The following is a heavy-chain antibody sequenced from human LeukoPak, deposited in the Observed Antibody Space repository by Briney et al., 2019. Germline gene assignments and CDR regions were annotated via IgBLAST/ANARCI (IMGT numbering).Heavy chain of an antibody. V-gene: IGHV4-39*07. CDR3: AGDDGGAIDY. CDR2: IYFSGST. D-gene: IGHD3-16*01. J-gene: IGHJ4*02. CDR1: GGSISSSSFF. Sequence: SETLSLTCTVSGGSISSSSFFWGWIRQPPGKGLEWIGSIYFSGSTDYNPSLKSRVTLSVDTSKNQFSLKLSSVTAADTAVYYCAGDDGGAIDYWGQGTLVTVSS.